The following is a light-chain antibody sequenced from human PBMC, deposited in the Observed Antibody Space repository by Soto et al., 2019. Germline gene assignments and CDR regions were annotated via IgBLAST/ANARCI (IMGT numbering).Light chain of an antibody. V-gene: IGKV3-15*01. CDR2: GAF. CDR3: QQYNNWPLT. J-gene: IGKJ4*01. CDR1: QSVSNN. Sequence: EIVMTQSPGTQSVSPGERATLSSRASQSVSNNLAWYQQKPGQAPRLLIYGAFTRATGIPARFSGSGSGTEFTLTISSLQSEDFAVYYCQQYNNWPLTFGGGTKVEIK.